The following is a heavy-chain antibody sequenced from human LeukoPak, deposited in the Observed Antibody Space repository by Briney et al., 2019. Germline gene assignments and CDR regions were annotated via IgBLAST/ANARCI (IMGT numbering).Heavy chain of an antibody. CDR2: IYSGGST. Sequence: GGSLRLSCAASGFTVSSNYMSWVRQAPGKGLEWVSVIYSGGSTYYANSVKGRFTISRDNSKNTLYLQMNSLRAEDTAVYYCARTPRNYYYYMDVWGKGTTVTVSS. J-gene: IGHJ6*03. CDR3: ARTPRNYYYYMDV. CDR1: GFTVSSNY. V-gene: IGHV3-53*01.